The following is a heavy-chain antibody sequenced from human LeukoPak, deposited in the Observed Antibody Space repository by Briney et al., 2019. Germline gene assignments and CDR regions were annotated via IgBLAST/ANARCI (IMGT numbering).Heavy chain of an antibody. CDR1: GYTFTDYY. J-gene: IGHJ4*02. CDR2: IHPNSGAT. V-gene: IGHV1-2*02. CDR3: ARDGSSSAMEFDF. Sequence: ASVKVSCKASGYTFTDYYIHWVRQAPGQGLQWMGWIHPNSGATNYPPKFQGRVTMTRDTSMNTVYMEVSRLRFDDTAVYFCARDGSSSAMEFDFWGQGTLVTVSS. D-gene: IGHD6-6*01.